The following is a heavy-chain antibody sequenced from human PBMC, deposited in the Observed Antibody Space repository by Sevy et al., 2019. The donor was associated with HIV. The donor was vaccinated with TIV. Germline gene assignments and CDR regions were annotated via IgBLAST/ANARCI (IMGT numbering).Heavy chain of an antibody. CDR2: IRYDGSNK. J-gene: IGHJ6*02. D-gene: IGHD6-13*01. CDR1: GFTFSSYG. V-gene: IGHV3-30*02. CDR3: AKMEGYSSSWYYYYGMDV. Sequence: GGSLRLSCAASGFTFSSYGMHWVRQAPGKGLEWVAFIRYDGSNKYYVDSVKGRFTISRDNSKNTLYLQMNSLRAEDTAVYYCAKMEGYSSSWYYYYGMDVWGQGTTVTVSS.